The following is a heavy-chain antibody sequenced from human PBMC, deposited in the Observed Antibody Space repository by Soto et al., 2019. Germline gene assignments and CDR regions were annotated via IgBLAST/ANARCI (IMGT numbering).Heavy chain of an antibody. Sequence: ASVKVSCKASGYDFTRYGISWVRQAPGRGLEWMGWISANNGYTNQVQHLQGRLTLTTDTSTNTAYMELKTLTSDATATYYCARVDVYVTPSPQDVWGQGTTVTVSS. CDR2: ISANNGYT. D-gene: IGHD3-16*01. J-gene: IGHJ6*02. V-gene: IGHV1-18*01. CDR1: GYDFTRYG. CDR3: ARVDVYVTPSPQDV.